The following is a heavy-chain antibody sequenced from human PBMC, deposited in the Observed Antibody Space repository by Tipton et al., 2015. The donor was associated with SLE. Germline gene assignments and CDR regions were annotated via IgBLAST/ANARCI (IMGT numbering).Heavy chain of an antibody. D-gene: IGHD3-22*01. CDR1: GGSFSGYY. Sequence: TLSLTCAVYGGSFSGYYWSWIRQPPGKGLEWIGSIYTSGSTNYNPSLKSRVTMSVDTSKNQFSLKLSSVAAAGTAVYYCARDGAMIVPRGSFDIWGQGTMVTVSS. V-gene: IGHV4-59*10. CDR2: IYTSGST. J-gene: IGHJ3*02. CDR3: ARDGAMIVPRGSFDI.